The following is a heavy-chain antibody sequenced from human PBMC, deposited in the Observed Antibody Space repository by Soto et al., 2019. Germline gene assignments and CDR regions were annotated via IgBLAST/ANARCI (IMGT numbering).Heavy chain of an antibody. Sequence: EVQLLESGGGLVQPGGSLRLSCAASGFTFSSYAMSWVRQAPGKGLEWVSAISGSGGSTYYADSVKGRFTISRDNSKNTLYLQMNSLRAEDTAVYYCAKDARGGYCSSTSRPYYYYGMDVWGQGTTVTVSS. D-gene: IGHD2-2*01. CDR3: AKDARGGYCSSTSRPYYYYGMDV. V-gene: IGHV3-23*01. CDR2: ISGSGGST. CDR1: GFTFSSYA. J-gene: IGHJ6*02.